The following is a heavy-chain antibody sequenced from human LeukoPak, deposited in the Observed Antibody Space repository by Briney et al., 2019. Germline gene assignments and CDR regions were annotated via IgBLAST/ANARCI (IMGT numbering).Heavy chain of an antibody. V-gene: IGHV4-39*01. CDR1: VGSISSSSYY. D-gene: IGHD3-22*01. Sequence: SETLSLTCTVSVGSISSSSYYWGWIRQPPGKGLEWIGSIYYSGSTYYNPSLKSRVTISVDTSKNQFSLKLSSVTAADTAVYYCAYDSSGYYLPGYWGQGTLVTVSS. J-gene: IGHJ4*02. CDR2: IYYSGST. CDR3: AYDSSGYYLPGY.